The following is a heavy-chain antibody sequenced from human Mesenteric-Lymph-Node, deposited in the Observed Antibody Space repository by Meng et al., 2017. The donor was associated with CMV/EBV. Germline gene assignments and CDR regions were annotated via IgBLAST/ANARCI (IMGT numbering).Heavy chain of an antibody. CDR2: INHSGSN. CDR1: GGSFSGYY. V-gene: IGHV4-34*01. J-gene: IGHJ4*02. CDR3: AVRGYSYGYKDY. Sequence: TCAVYGGSFSGYYWSWIRQPPGKGLEWIGEINHSGSNNYNPSLKSRVTISVDTSKNQFSLKLSSVTAADTAVYYCAVRGYSYGYKDYWGQGTLVTVSS. D-gene: IGHD5-18*01.